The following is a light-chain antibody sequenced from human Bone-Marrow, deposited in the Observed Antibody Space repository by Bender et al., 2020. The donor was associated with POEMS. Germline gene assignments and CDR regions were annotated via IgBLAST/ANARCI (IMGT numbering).Light chain of an antibody. Sequence: QSALTQPASVSGSPGQSVTISCTGAGADVGGFNYDSWYQHHPAKAPHLMMYDVTKRPSGVPDRFSGSRSGNTASLTISGLQTEDEADYSCSAYSGPSIFGTGTEVTVL. V-gene: IGLV2-11*01. CDR3: SAYSGPSI. J-gene: IGLJ1*01. CDR2: DVT. CDR1: GADVGGFNY.